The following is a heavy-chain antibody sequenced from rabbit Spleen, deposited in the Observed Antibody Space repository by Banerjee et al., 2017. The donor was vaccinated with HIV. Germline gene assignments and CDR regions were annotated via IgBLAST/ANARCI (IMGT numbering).Heavy chain of an antibody. J-gene: IGHJ4*01. V-gene: IGHV1S40*01. D-gene: IGHD8-1*01. CDR2: IVTGSSGKL. CDR3: ARWTSYDNFYHYLDL. Sequence: QSLEESGGDLVQPEGSLTLTCTASGFSFNRYYMSWVRQAPGKGLEWIATIVTGSSGKLWYADWARGRFTISKTSSTTVTLQMTSLTVADTATYFCARWTSYDNFYHYLDLWGPGTLVTVS. CDR1: GFSFNRYY.